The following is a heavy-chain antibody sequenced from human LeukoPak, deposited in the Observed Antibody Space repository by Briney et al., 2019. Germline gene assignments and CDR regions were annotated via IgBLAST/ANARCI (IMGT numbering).Heavy chain of an antibody. CDR3: ARANSNPYWYFDL. J-gene: IGHJ2*01. CDR2: IYHSGST. CDR1: GYSISSGYY. Sequence: PSETLSLTCTVSGYSISSGYYWGWIRQPPGKGLEWIGSIYHSGSTYYNPSLKSRVTISVDTSKNQFSLKLSSVTAADTAVYYCARANSNPYWYFDLWGRGTLVTVSS. D-gene: IGHD2/OR15-2a*01. V-gene: IGHV4-38-2*02.